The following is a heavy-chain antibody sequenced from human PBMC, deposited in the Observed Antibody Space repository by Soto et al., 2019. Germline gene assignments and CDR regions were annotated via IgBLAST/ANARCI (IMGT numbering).Heavy chain of an antibody. CDR2: ISGSGGST. J-gene: IGHJ4*02. D-gene: IGHD5-12*01. CDR1: GFTFSSYA. CDR3: GGKEVATIPPFDY. Sequence: EVQLLESGGGLVQPGGSPRLSCAASGFTFSSYAMSWVRQAPGKGLEWVSAISGSGGSTYYADSVKGRFTISRDNSKNTLYLQMNSLRAEDTAVYYCGGKEVATIPPFDYWGQGTLVTVSS. V-gene: IGHV3-23*01.